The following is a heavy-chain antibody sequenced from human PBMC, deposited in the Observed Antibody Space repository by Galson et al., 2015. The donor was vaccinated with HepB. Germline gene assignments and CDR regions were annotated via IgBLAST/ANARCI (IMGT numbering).Heavy chain of an antibody. CDR1: GFTFTTYS. Sequence: SLRLSCAASGFTFTTYSMNWVRQAPGKGLEWVSSISTSSSYIYYADSVKGRFTISRDNAKNSLFLQMNSLRADDTAVYYCARGDSDYAWGSYRLENGRYSFDYWGQGTLVTVSS. CDR2: ISTSSSYI. CDR3: ARGDSDYAWGSYRLENGRYSFDY. V-gene: IGHV3-21*01. D-gene: IGHD3-16*02. J-gene: IGHJ4*02.